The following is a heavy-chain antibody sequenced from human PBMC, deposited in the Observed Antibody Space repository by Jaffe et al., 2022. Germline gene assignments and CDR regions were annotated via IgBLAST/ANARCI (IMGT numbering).Heavy chain of an antibody. J-gene: IGHJ4*02. CDR1: GLTFSDYY. Sequence: QVQLVESGGGLVKPGGSLRLSCAASGLTFSDYYMSWMRQAPGKGLEWVSYISSSGRITYYADSVKGRFTISRDNAKSSLYLQMNSLRADDTAVYYCARARGHDCSINSCSRFYIDSWGQGTLVTVSS. V-gene: IGHV3-11*01. D-gene: IGHD2-2*01. CDR3: ARARGHDCSINSCSRFYIDS. CDR2: ISSSGRIT.